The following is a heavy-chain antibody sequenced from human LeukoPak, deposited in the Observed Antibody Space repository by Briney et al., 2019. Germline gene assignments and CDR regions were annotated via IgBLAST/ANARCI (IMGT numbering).Heavy chain of an antibody. Sequence: GGSLRLSCAASGFTFSSYSMNWVRQAPGKGLEWVSSISSSSSYIYYADPVKGRFTISRDNAKNSPYLQMNSLRAEDTAVYYCARRPSLVVPAANSYYYYYYMDVWGKGTTVTVSS. CDR2: ISSSSSYI. V-gene: IGHV3-21*01. CDR3: ARRPSLVVPAANSYYYYYYMDV. D-gene: IGHD2-2*01. J-gene: IGHJ6*03. CDR1: GFTFSSYS.